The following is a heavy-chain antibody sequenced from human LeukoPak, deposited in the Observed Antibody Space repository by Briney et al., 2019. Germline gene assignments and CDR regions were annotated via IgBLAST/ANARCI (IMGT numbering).Heavy chain of an antibody. CDR1: GGAISSGDYY. J-gene: IGHJ4*02. CDR3: ASSTVPAAIPYFDY. CDR2: IYYSGST. Sequence: SQTLSLTCTVSGGAISSGDYYWSWIRQPPGRGVEWIGYIYYSGSTYYNPALKRRVTISVDTSKHQFSLNLSSVTAADTAVYYCASSTVPAAIPYFDYWGQGTLVTVSS. V-gene: IGHV4-30-4*08. D-gene: IGHD2-2*02.